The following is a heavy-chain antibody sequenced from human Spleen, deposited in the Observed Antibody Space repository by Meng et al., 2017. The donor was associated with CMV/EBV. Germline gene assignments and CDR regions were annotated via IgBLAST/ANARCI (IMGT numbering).Heavy chain of an antibody. CDR2: INPNSSDT. Sequence: ASVKVSCKASGYTFTGYYMHWVRQAPGQGLEWMGWINPNSSDTTYAQKFQGRVTMTRDTSISTAYLDLSRLRSDDTAVYYCARASGYLGWFDPWGQGTLVTVSS. CDR3: ARASGYLGWFDP. J-gene: IGHJ5*02. D-gene: IGHD5-12*01. V-gene: IGHV1-2*02. CDR1: GYTFTGYY.